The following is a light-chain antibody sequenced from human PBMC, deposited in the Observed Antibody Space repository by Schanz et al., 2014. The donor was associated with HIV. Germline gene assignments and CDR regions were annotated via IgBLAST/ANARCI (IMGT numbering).Light chain of an antibody. Sequence: QSALTQPASVSGSPGQSITISCTGTSSDVGSYNYVSWYQQHPGKAPKLMVYDVNKRPSGVSNRFSGSKSGNTASLTISGLQAEDEADYYCSSYAGSNFWVFGGGTKLTVL. CDR3: SSYAGSNFWV. CDR1: SSDVGSYNY. J-gene: IGLJ3*02. V-gene: IGLV2-14*01. CDR2: DVN.